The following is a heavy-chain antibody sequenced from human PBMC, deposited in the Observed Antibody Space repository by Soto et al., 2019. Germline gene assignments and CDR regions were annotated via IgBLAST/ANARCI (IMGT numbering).Heavy chain of an antibody. D-gene: IGHD2-15*01. Sequence: QVQLQEWGPGLVKPSETLSLTCTVSGGSISSYYWSWIRQPPGKGLEWIGYIYYSGSTNYNPSLKSRVTISVDTSKNQFSLKLSSVTTADTAVYYCARWREDCSGGSCYLNFDYWGQGTLVTVSS. CDR3: ARWREDCSGGSCYLNFDY. CDR1: GGSISSYY. CDR2: IYYSGST. J-gene: IGHJ4*02. V-gene: IGHV4-59*01.